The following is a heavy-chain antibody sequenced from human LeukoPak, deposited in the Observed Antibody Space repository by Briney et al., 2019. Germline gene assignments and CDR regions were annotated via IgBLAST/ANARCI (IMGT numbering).Heavy chain of an antibody. V-gene: IGHV4-39*01. CDR1: GGSISSSSYN. J-gene: IGHJ6*03. CDR2: IYYSGST. CDR3: ASFYCSGGSCYQYYSYYYMDV. Sequence: SETLSLTCTVSGGSISSSSYNWGWIRQPPGKGLEWIGSIYYSGSTYYNPSLKSRVTISVDTSKNQFSLKLNSVTAADTAVYYCASFYCSGGSCYQYYSYYYMDVWGKGTTVTISS. D-gene: IGHD2-15*01.